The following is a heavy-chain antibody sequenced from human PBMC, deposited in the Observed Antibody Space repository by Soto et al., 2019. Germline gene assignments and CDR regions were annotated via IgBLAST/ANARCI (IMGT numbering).Heavy chain of an antibody. Sequence: VQVSCKASGGTFSSYAISWVRQAPGQGLEWMGGIIPIFGTANYAQKFQGRVTITADESTSTAYMELSSLRSEDTAVYYCARADCSSTSCYQFDWFDPWGQGTLVTVSS. CDR2: IIPIFGTA. J-gene: IGHJ5*02. CDR1: GGTFSSYA. D-gene: IGHD2-2*01. V-gene: IGHV1-69*01. CDR3: ARADCSSTSCYQFDWFDP.